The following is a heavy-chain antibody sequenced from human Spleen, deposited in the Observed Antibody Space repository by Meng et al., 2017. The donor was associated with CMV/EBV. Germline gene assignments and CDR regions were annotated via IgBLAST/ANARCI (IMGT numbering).Heavy chain of an antibody. CDR1: GDSFSSDNFY. D-gene: IGHD3-22*01. Sequence: SETLSLTCTVSGDSFSSDNFYWGWIRQPPGKGLEWIGYTYYGGTTYYNPSLKSRVTISVDKSKKGLSLKLNSVTAADTAVYYCARDHDSSGYYKYWGQGALVTVS. CDR3: ARDHDSSGYYKY. V-gene: IGHV4-39*07. J-gene: IGHJ4*02. CDR2: TYYGGTT.